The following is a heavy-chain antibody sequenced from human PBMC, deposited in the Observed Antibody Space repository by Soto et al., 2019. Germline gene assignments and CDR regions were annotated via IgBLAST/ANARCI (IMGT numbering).Heavy chain of an antibody. CDR3: TRDQGGSYDSWFDP. V-gene: IGHV3-21*01. Sequence: EVQVVESGGGLVNPGGSLRLSCNFTFSMYSMNWVRQAPGKGLEWVASISSGSAFIKYADSVKGRFSISRDNAKNSVSLQMNSLRAEDTAMYYCTRDQGGSYDSWFDPWGRGTLVTVSS. D-gene: IGHD1-26*01. CDR1: TFSMYS. J-gene: IGHJ5*02. CDR2: ISSGSAFI.